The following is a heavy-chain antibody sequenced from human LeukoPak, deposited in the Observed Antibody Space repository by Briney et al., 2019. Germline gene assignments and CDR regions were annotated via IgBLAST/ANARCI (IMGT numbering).Heavy chain of an antibody. CDR2: ISSSSSYI. J-gene: IGHJ4*02. D-gene: IGHD3-10*01. Sequence: SGGSLRLSCAASGFTFSSYSMNWVRQAPGKGLEWVSSISSSSSYIYYADSVKGRFTISRDNSKNTLYLQMNSLRAEDTAVYYCAKDLYREGTSMVRGVIIPMGYWGQGTLVTVSS. CDR1: GFTFSSYS. CDR3: AKDLYREGTSMVRGVIIPMGY. V-gene: IGHV3-21*04.